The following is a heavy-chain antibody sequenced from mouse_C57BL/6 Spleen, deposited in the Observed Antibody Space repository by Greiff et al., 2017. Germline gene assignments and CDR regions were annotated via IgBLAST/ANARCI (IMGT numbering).Heavy chain of an antibody. D-gene: IGHD2-10*02. Sequence: EVQLQESGGGLVKPGGSLKLSCAASGFTFSSYAMSWVRQTPEKRLEWVATISDGGSYTYYPDNVKGRFTISRDNAKNNLYLQMSHLKSEDTAMYYCARLYGNYPYWYFDVWGTGTTVTVSS. J-gene: IGHJ1*03. CDR3: ARLYGNYPYWYFDV. V-gene: IGHV5-4*01. CDR1: GFTFSSYA. CDR2: ISDGGSYT.